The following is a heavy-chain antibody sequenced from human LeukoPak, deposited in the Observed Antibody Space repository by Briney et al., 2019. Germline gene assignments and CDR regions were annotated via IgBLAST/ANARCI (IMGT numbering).Heavy chain of an antibody. CDR1: GYTFTGYY. Sequence: ASVKVSCKASGYTFTGYYMHWVRQAPGQGLEWMGWINPNSGGTNYAQKFQGRVTMTRDTSISTAYMELSRLRSDDTAVYYCARDMMSGQMVRGVIISGGMDVWGQGTTVTVSS. V-gene: IGHV1-2*02. CDR2: INPNSGGT. CDR3: ARDMMSGQMVRGVIISGGMDV. J-gene: IGHJ6*02. D-gene: IGHD3-10*01.